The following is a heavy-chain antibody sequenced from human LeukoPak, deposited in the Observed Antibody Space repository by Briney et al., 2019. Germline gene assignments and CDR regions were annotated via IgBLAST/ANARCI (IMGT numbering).Heavy chain of an antibody. V-gene: IGHV1-2*02. D-gene: IGHD3-10*01. CDR1: GYTFTGYY. CDR3: AREDHWELAGPFDY. J-gene: IGHJ4*02. CDR2: INPNSGGT. Sequence: GESLKVSCKASGYTFTGYYMHWVRQAPGQGLEWMGWINPNSGGTNYAQKFQGRVTMTRDTSISTAYMELSRLRSDDTAVYYCAREDHWELAGPFDYWGQGTLVTVSS.